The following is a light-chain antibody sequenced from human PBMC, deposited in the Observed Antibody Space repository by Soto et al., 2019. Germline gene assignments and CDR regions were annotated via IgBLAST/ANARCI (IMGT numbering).Light chain of an antibody. Sequence: DIVMTQTPLSLPVTPGEPASISCRSSQSLLDSDDGNTYLDWYLQKPGQSPQLLIYTLSYRASGXPAXFSGSGSGTDFTLKISRVEAEDVGVYYCMQRIEFPTFGQGTKLEIK. CDR2: TLS. V-gene: IGKV2-40*01. CDR3: MQRIEFPT. CDR1: QSLLDSDDGNTY. J-gene: IGKJ2*01.